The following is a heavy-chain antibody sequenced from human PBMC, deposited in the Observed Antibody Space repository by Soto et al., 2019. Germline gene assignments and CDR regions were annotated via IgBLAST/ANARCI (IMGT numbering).Heavy chain of an antibody. CDR2: ISSSSSYT. Sequence: QVQLVESGGGLVKPGGSLRLSCAVSAFTFSDYYVNWIRHAPGKGPEWVSYISSSSSYTKYADSVKGRFIVSRDNAKNSLYMRMNSLRAEDTAVYYCARDLRDISAAGTSANWHFDLWGRGTLVTVSS. J-gene: IGHJ2*01. D-gene: IGHD6-13*01. CDR3: ARDLRDISAAGTSANWHFDL. V-gene: IGHV3-11*06. CDR1: AFTFSDYY.